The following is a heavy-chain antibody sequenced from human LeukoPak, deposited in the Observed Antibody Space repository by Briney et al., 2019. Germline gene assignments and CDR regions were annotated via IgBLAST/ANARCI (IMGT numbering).Heavy chain of an antibody. CDR1: GYTFTGYY. J-gene: IGHJ5*02. CDR3: ARPLENYSSGWYWFDP. CDR2: INPNSGGT. Sequence: VASVKVSCKASGYTFTGYYMHWVRQAPGQGLEWMGWINPNSGGTNYAQKFQGRVTMTRDTSISTAYMELSRLRSDDTAVYYCARPLENYSSGWYWFDPWGQGTLVTVSS. V-gene: IGHV1-2*02. D-gene: IGHD6-19*01.